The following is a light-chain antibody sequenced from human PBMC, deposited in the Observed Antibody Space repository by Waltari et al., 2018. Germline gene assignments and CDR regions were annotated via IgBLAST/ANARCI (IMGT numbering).Light chain of an antibody. J-gene: IGLJ2*01. Sequence: QSVLTQPPSASGTPGQRVTISCSGSRSNIGTNPVNWYQQFPGTAPKLLIYTNNGLPSGVPDRCAGSRSGTSASLAISGLQSEDEADYYCAAWDDSLNGLVFGGGTKLTVL. V-gene: IGLV1-44*01. CDR1: RSNIGTNP. CDR3: AAWDDSLNGLV. CDR2: TNN.